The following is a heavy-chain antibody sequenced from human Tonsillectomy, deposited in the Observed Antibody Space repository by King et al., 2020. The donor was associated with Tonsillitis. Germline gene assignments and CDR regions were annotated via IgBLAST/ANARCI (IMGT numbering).Heavy chain of an antibody. J-gene: IGHJ6*02. Sequence: QLQESGPGLVKPSETLSLTCTVSGGSISSSSYYWGWIRQPPGKRLEWIGSIYYSGSTYYNPSLKSRVSISVDTSKKQFSLKLSSVTAADPAVYYCARHGLLWSGYWGGLDVWGQGTTVTVSS. CDR2: IYYSGST. D-gene: IGHD3-3*01. V-gene: IGHV4-39*01. CDR1: GGSISSSSYY. CDR3: ARHGLLWSGYWGGLDV.